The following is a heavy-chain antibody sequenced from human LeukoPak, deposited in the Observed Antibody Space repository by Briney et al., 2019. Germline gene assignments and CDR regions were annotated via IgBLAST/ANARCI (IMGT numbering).Heavy chain of an antibody. V-gene: IGHV1-69*01. CDR1: GFTFSSYA. CDR2: IIPIFGTA. J-gene: IGHJ4*02. D-gene: IGHD6-13*01. CDR3: ARVKGEQQTPFDY. Sequence: SCAASGFTFSSYAISWVRQAPGQGLEWMGGIIPIFGTANYAQKFQGRVTITADESTSTAYMELSSLRSEDTAVYYCARVKGEQQTPFDYWGQGTLVTVSS.